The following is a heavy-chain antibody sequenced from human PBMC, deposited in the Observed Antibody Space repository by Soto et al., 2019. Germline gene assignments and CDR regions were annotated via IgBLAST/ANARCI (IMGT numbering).Heavy chain of an antibody. Sequence: SETLSLTCTVSGGSISSGDYYWSWIRQPPGKGLDWIGYIYYSGSTYYNPSLKSRVTISVDTSKNQFSLKLSSVTAADTAVYYCANDNLRIGDYYYGMDVWGQGTTVTLSS. CDR1: GGSISSGDYY. J-gene: IGHJ6*02. CDR3: ANDNLRIGDYYYGMDV. D-gene: IGHD3-16*01. V-gene: IGHV4-30-4*01. CDR2: IYYSGST.